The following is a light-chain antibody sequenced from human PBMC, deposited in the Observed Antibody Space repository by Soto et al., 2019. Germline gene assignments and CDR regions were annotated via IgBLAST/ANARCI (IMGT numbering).Light chain of an antibody. Sequence: RLMRTLPTPLSFSPGGRATLSCRASQSVSSDLAWYQQKPGQAPRLLIYGASTRAIGIPARFSGSGSGTEFTLTISSLQSEDFAVYYCQQYNNWPPTFGQGTRLEIK. CDR3: QQYNNWPPT. J-gene: IGKJ5*01. CDR2: GAS. CDR1: QSVSSD. V-gene: IGKV3-15*01.